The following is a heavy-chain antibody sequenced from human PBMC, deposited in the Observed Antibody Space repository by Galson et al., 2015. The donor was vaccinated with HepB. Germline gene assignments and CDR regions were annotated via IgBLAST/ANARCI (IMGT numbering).Heavy chain of an antibody. CDR3: ARGAPPYYCSGGSCYPPQYWYFDL. V-gene: IGHV1-69*10. CDR1: GGTFSSYA. Sequence: SVKVSCKASGGTFSSYAISWVRQAPGQGLEWMGGIIPILGIANYAQKFQGRVTITADKSTNTAYMELSSLRSEDTAVYYCARGAPPYYCSGGSCYPPQYWYFDLWGRGTLVTVSS. J-gene: IGHJ2*01. CDR2: IIPILGIA. D-gene: IGHD2-15*01.